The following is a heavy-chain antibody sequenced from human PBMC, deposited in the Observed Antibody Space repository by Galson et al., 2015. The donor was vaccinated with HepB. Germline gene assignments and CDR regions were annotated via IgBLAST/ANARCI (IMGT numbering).Heavy chain of an antibody. CDR1: GYTFTING. CDR2: ISAYGGNT. J-gene: IGHJ4*02. D-gene: IGHD4/OR15-4a*01. CDR3: ARDRDYRVDY. Sequence: SVKVSCKASGYTFTINGISWVRQTPRQGLEWLGWISAYGGNTKYAQKYQGRITLTRDTSTSTAYMELRSLRSDDTAIYYCARDRDYRVDYWGQGTLVTVSS. V-gene: IGHV1-18*04.